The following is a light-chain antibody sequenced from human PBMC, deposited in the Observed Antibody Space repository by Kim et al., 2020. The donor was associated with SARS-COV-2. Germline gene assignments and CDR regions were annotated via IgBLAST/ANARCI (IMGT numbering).Light chain of an antibody. V-gene: IGKV3D-11*01. CDR2: GAA. Sequence: PGERATLSCRASRDVGSSLAWYQRAPGHSPRLLIYGAAIRAAGIPDRFSASGSGTDVTRTIGSLAPEDCAIYYGRQRGNWRAARAFGGGAKVGIK. J-gene: IGKJ4*01. CDR1: RDVGSS. CDR3: RQRGNWRAARA.